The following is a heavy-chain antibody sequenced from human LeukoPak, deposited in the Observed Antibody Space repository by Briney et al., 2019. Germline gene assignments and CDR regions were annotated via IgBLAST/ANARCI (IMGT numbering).Heavy chain of an antibody. D-gene: IGHD3-22*01. CDR1: GFTFSSSS. CDR3: AREPHYYDGSGYYTPYTDY. J-gene: IGHJ4*02. V-gene: IGHV3-30-3*01. Sequence: GGSLRLSCAASGFTFSSSSIHWVRQALGKGLEWVAVISSDGSNKSYAYSVKGRFTISRDNSKNTLYLQMNSLGPENTAVYYCAREPHYYDGSGYYTPYTDYWGQGTLVTVSS. CDR2: ISSDGSNK.